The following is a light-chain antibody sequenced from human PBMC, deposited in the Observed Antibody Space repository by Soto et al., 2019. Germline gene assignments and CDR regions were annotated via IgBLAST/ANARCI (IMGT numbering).Light chain of an antibody. Sequence: EIVLTQSPGTPSLSPGERATLSCTASQSVSSNYLAWYQQKPGQAPSLLIYGASSRATGIPDRFSGSGSGTDFTLTISRLEPEDFAVYYCQQYGGSPRTFGQGTKVEIK. J-gene: IGKJ1*01. V-gene: IGKV3-20*01. CDR1: QSVSSNY. CDR2: GAS. CDR3: QQYGGSPRT.